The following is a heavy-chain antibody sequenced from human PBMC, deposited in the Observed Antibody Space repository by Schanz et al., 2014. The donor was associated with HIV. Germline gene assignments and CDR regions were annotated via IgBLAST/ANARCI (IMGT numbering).Heavy chain of an antibody. Sequence: EVQLMESGGGLVQPGRSLRLSCAASGFTLEDYAMHWVRQAPGKGLEWASGMSWNRRRIGYGDAVKGRFTISRDNAKNSLSLQMNSLRAEDTAVYYCARPDYDFWVDVWGQGTTVTVSS. V-gene: IGHV3-9*01. CDR3: ARPDYDFWVDV. J-gene: IGHJ6*02. CDR2: MSWNRRRI. CDR1: GFTLEDYA. D-gene: IGHD3-3*01.